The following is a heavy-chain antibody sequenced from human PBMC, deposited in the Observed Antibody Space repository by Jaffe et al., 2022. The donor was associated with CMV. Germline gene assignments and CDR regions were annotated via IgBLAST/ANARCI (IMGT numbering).Heavy chain of an antibody. V-gene: IGHV3-20*01. D-gene: IGHD3-3*01. Sequence: EVQLVESGGGVVRPGGSLRLSCAASGFTFDDYGMSWVRQAPGKGLEWVSGINWNGGSTGYADSVKGRFTISRDNAKNSLYLQMNSLRAEDTALYHCARSVSTIFGVVWGWFDPWGQGTLVTVSS. CDR3: ARSVSTIFGVVWGWFDP. CDR1: GFTFDDYG. J-gene: IGHJ5*02. CDR2: INWNGGST.